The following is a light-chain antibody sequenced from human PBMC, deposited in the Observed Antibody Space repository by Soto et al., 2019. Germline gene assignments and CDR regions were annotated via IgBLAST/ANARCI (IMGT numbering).Light chain of an antibody. J-gene: IGLJ2*01. CDR1: SSNIGGNT. CDR3: ASWDDSLSGPV. CDR2: NNN. Sequence: QSVLTQPSSASGTPGQRVTISCSGGSSNIGGNTAHWYQQLPGTAPRLLIYNNNERPSGVPDRFSGSKSGTSASLAISGLQSEDEAMYYCASWDDSLSGPVFGEGTKVTVL. V-gene: IGLV1-44*01.